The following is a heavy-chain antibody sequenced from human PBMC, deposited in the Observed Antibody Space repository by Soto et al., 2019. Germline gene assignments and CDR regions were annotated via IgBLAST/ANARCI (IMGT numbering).Heavy chain of an antibody. V-gene: IGHV3-7*01. J-gene: IGHJ4*02. Sequence: GGSMRLSCAAYGFTLRFYWVSWVRQSSRKRLEWVANINQDRRAKYYVDSVKGRFTISRDNAKNTFFLQMNSLRAEDTAVYYCARDNGQQLVPWGQGP. CDR3: ARDNGQQLVP. CDR1: GFTLRFYW. CDR2: INQDRRAK. D-gene: IGHD6-13*01.